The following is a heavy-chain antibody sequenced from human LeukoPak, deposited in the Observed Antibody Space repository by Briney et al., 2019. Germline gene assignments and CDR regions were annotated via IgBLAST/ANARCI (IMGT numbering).Heavy chain of an antibody. CDR1: GFTFSDSA. D-gene: IGHD4-17*01. V-gene: IGHV3-23*01. CDR3: AKQPTVTTWIDC. CDR2: ITDSGVTT. Sequence: PGGSLKLSCAASGFTFSDSAMNWVRQAPGKGLGWVSAITDSGVTTYYADSVKGRFTISRDNSRNTLYLQMNSLRAEDTAVYYCAKQPTVTTWIDCWGQGTLVTVSS. J-gene: IGHJ4*02.